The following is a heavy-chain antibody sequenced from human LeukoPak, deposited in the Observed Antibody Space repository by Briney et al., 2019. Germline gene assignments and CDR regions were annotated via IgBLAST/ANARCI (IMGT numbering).Heavy chain of an antibody. J-gene: IGHJ4*02. CDR3: ARDQPGYSSTWYYFDF. V-gene: IGHV6-1*01. D-gene: IGHD6-13*01. Sequence: SQTLSLTCAISGDSVSSNNAAWNWIRQSPSRGLEWLGRTYYRSKWYNDYALSVKSRLTINSDTSKNEFSLRLTSVTPEDTAVYYCARDQPGYSSTWYYFDFWGQGILVTVSS. CDR1: GDSVSSNNAA. CDR2: TYYRSKWYN.